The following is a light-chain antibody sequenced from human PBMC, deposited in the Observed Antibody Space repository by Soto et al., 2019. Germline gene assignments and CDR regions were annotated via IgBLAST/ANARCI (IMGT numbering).Light chain of an antibody. J-gene: IGLJ1*01. CDR3: CSYAGSYV. CDR2: EGS. CDR1: SSDVGSYNL. V-gene: IGLV2-23*01. Sequence: QSALTQPASVSGSPGQSITITISCTGSSSDVGSYNLVSWYQKNPGKAPKLMIYEGSKRPSGVSNRFSGSKSGNTASLTISGPQAEDEADYYCCSYAGSYVFGTGTKVTVL.